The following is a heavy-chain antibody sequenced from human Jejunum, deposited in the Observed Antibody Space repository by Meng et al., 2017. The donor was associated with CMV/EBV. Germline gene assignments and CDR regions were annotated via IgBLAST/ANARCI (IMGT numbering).Heavy chain of an antibody. J-gene: IGHJ4*02. CDR2: ISGAGLAT. V-gene: IGHV3-23*01. D-gene: IGHD4-11*01. CDR3: ARDVGYTVTAPFDN. CDR1: GFAFSSHA. Sequence: GFAFSSHAMSLVRQVPGRRPEWVAGISGAGLATYYADSVKGRFTISRDNSNSTLFLQMDGLRGDDTAVYFCARDVGYTVTAPFDNWGQGSVVTVSS.